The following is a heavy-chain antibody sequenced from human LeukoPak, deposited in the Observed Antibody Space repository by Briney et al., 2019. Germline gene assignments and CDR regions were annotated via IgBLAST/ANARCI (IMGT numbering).Heavy chain of an antibody. CDR1: GYTLTELS. J-gene: IGHJ5*02. D-gene: IGHD6-13*01. CDR2: FDPEDGET. CDR3: ATSYSSSWSWFDP. V-gene: IGHV1-24*01. Sequence: ASVKVSCKVSGYTLTELSMHWVRQAPGKGLEWMGGFDPEDGETIYVQKFQGRVTMTEDTSTDTAYMDLNSLRSEDTAVYYCATSYSSSWSWFDPWGQGTLVTVSS.